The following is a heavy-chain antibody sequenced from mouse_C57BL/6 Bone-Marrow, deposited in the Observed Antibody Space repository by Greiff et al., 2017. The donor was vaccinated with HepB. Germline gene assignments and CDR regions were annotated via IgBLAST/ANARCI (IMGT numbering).Heavy chain of an antibody. J-gene: IGHJ3*01. CDR1: GFTFSSYG. D-gene: IGHD1-1*01. CDR2: ISSGGSYT. Sequence: EVKLVESGGDLVKPGGSLKLSCAASGFTFSSYGMSWVRQTPDKRLEWVATISSGGSYTYYPDSVKGRFTISRDNAKNTLYLQMSSLKSEDAAMYYCARRYYGSSYSAWFAYWGQGTLVTVSA. V-gene: IGHV5-6*02. CDR3: ARRYYGSSYSAWFAY.